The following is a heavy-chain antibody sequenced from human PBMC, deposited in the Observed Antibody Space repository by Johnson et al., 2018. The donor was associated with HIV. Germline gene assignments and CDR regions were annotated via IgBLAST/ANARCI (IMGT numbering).Heavy chain of an antibody. J-gene: IGHJ3*02. V-gene: IGHV3-7*03. Sequence: MQLVESGGGVVQPGRSLRLSCAASGFTFSSYAVHWVSQAPGKGLEWVANIKQGGSEKYFVDSLKGRFIISRDNAKNSLYLQMNSLRAEDTAVYYCATLNGHAFDIWGQGTMVTVPS. CDR3: ATLNGHAFDI. CDR1: GFTFSSYA. CDR2: IKQGGSEK.